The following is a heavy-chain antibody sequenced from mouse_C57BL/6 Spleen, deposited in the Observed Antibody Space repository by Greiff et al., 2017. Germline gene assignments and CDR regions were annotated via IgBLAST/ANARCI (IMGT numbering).Heavy chain of an antibody. CDR1: GYAFSSYW. Sequence: QVQLQQSGAELVKPGASVKISCKASGYAFSSYWMNWVKQRPGKGLEWIGQIYPGDGDTNYNGKFKGKATLTADKSSRTAYMQLSSLTSEDSAVYFCARGDSSGYGFAYWGQGTLVTVSA. D-gene: IGHD3-2*02. J-gene: IGHJ3*01. V-gene: IGHV1-80*01. CDR2: IYPGDGDT. CDR3: ARGDSSGYGFAY.